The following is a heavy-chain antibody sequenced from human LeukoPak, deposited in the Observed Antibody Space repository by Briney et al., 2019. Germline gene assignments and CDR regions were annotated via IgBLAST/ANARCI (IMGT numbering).Heavy chain of an antibody. CDR2: IYYSRST. Sequence: PSEILSLTCTVSGGSISSYYWSWIRQPPGKGLEWIGYIYYSRSTNYNPSLKSRVTISVDTSKNQFSLKLSSVTAADTAVYYCARLVSVAGFDYWGQGTLVTVSS. V-gene: IGHV4-59*08. CDR1: GGSISSYY. J-gene: IGHJ4*02. D-gene: IGHD6-19*01. CDR3: ARLVSVAGFDY.